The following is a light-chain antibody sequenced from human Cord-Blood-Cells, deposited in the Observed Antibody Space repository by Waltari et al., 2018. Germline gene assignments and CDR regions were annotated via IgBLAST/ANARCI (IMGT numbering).Light chain of an antibody. CDR1: SSDVGGYNY. J-gene: IGLJ2*01. Sequence: QSALTQPASVSGSPGQSITLSCTGTSSDVGGYNYVSWYQQHPGKAPKLMIYDVSNRPSGVSNRFSGSKSVNTASLTISGLQAEDEADYYCSSYTSSSHVVFGGGTKLTVL. V-gene: IGLV2-14*01. CDR3: SSYTSSSHVV. CDR2: DVS.